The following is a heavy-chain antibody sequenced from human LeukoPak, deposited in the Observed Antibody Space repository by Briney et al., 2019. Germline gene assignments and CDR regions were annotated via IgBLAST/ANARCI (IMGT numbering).Heavy chain of an antibody. Sequence: PSETLSLTCTVSGGSISPYYWSWIRQPPGKGLEWIGYIYYSGSTNYNPSLKSRVAISLDTSNNQFLLKLMSVTTADSAAFYCAGASRRASTRAAAGNDYWGQGTLVTVSS. J-gene: IGHJ4*02. CDR1: GGSISPYY. V-gene: IGHV4-59*01. CDR2: IYYSGST. D-gene: IGHD6-13*01. CDR3: AGASRRASTRAAAGNDY.